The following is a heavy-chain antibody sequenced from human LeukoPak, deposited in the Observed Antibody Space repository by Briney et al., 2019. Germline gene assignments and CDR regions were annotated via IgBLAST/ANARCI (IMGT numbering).Heavy chain of an antibody. CDR3: ARGVYDFWSASYAVYFDY. D-gene: IGHD3-3*01. Sequence: PSQTLSLTCAVSGGSISSGGYSWSWIRQPPGKGLEWIGYIYHSGSTYYNPSLKSRVTISVDRSKNQFSLKLSSVTAADTSVYYCARGVYDFWSASYAVYFDYWGQGTLVTVSS. V-gene: IGHV4-30-2*01. J-gene: IGHJ4*02. CDR2: IYHSGST. CDR1: GGSISSGGYS.